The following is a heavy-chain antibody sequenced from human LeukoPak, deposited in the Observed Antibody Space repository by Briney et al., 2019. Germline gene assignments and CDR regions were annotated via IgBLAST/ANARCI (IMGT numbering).Heavy chain of an antibody. J-gene: IGHJ4*02. CDR1: GCSISSGGYS. Sequence: SQTLSLTCAVSGCSISSGGYSWSWIRQPPGKGLEWIVYIYDSGSTYYNPSLKSRVTISVDRSKNQFPLKLSSVTAADTSVYYFARGVLYGSGYDQYYFDYWGQGTLVTVAS. V-gene: IGHV4-30-2*01. CDR2: IYDSGST. CDR3: ARGVLYGSGYDQYYFDY. D-gene: IGHD5-12*01.